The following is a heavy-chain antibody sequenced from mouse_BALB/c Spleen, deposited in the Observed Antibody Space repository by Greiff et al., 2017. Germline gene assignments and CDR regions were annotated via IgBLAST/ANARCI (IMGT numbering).Heavy chain of an antibody. J-gene: IGHJ4*01. CDR3: ARSRGGSDYYAMDY. D-gene: IGHD1-1*02. Sequence: EVQGVESGGGLVQPGGSRKLSCAASGFTFSSFGMHWVRQAPEKGLEWVAYISSGSSTIYYADTVKGRFTISRDNPKNTLFLQMTSLRSEDTAMYYCARSRGGSDYYAMDYWGQGTSVTVSS. V-gene: IGHV5-17*02. CDR2: ISSGSSTI. CDR1: GFTFSSFG.